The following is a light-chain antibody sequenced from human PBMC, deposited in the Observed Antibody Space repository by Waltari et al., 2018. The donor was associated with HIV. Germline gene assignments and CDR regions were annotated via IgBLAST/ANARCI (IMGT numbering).Light chain of an antibody. CDR2: INN. J-gene: IGLJ2*01. Sequence: QSVLTQPPSASGTPGQRVTMSCSGGSFNVGSNTVNWYQQPPGTAPKLLIYINNQRPTGGPDRFSGSKSGTSASLAISGLQSEDEADYYCVAWDDSLNGPVFGGGTKLTVL. CDR1: SFNVGSNT. CDR3: VAWDDSLNGPV. V-gene: IGLV1-44*01.